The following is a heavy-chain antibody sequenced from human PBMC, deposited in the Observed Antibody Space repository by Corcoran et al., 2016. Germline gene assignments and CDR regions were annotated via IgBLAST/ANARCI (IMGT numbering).Heavy chain of an antibody. CDR1: DGSISSYY. V-gene: IGHV4-59*01. J-gene: IGHJ5*02. CDR3: ARDSYYGSGSYT. CDR2: IYYSGST. D-gene: IGHD3-10*01. Sequence: QVQLQESGPGLVKPSETLSLTCTVSDGSISSYYWSWIRQPPGKGLEWIGYIYYSGSTNYNPSLKSRVTISVDTSKNQFSLKLSSVTAADTAVYYCARDSYYGSGSYTWGQVTLVTVSS.